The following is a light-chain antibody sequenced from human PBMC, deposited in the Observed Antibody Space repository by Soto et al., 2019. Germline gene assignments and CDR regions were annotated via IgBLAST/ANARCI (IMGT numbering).Light chain of an antibody. CDR1: SSDVGGYNY. J-gene: IGLJ2*01. Sequence: QSALTQPASVSGSPGQSITISCTGTSSDVGGYNYVSWYQHHPGKAPKLMIYEVSNRPSGVSNRFSGSKSGNTASLTISGLQAEDEADYYCTSYTSSNPVVFGGGTKVTVL. CDR3: TSYTSSNPVV. V-gene: IGLV2-14*01. CDR2: EVS.